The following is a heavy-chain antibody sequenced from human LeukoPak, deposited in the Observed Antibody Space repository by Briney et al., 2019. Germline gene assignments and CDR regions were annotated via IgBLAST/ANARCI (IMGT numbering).Heavy chain of an antibody. V-gene: IGHV3-64*01. CDR2: ISSNGGSK. Sequence: GESLRLSCAASGFTFSSYAMHWVRQAPGEGLEYVSAISSNGGSKYYANSVKGRFTISRDNSKNTLYLQMGSLRAEDMAVYYCARDQLLWFGAFDYWGQGTLVNVSS. D-gene: IGHD3-10*01. J-gene: IGHJ4*02. CDR1: GFTFSSYA. CDR3: ARDQLLWFGAFDY.